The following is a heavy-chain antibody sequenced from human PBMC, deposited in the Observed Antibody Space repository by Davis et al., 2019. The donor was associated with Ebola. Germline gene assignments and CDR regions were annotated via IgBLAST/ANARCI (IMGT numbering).Heavy chain of an antibody. CDR3: TTPGGQDSGYDVFDI. Sequence: AASVKVSCKASGYTFTSYGISWVRQAPGQGLEWMGRINPNSGNTNYAQNFQGRVAVTRDTSTTTVYMDLSSLRSEDTALYYCTTPGGQDSGYDVFDIWGQGTMVTVSS. D-gene: IGHD5-12*01. CDR1: GYTFTSYG. CDR2: INPNSGNT. J-gene: IGHJ3*02. V-gene: IGHV1-18*01.